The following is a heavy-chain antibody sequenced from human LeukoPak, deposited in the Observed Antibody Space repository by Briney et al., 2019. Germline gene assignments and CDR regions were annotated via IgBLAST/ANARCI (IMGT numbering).Heavy chain of an antibody. D-gene: IGHD3-10*01. Sequence: GGSLRLSCAASGFTFSSYGMSWVRQAPGKGLEWVSAISGSGGSTYYADSVKGRFTISRDNSKNTLYLQMNSLRAEDTAVYYCARGALLWFGAKMEYYFDSWGQGTPLTVSS. CDR1: GFTFSSYG. V-gene: IGHV3-23*01. CDR3: ARGALLWFGAKMEYYFDS. CDR2: ISGSGGST. J-gene: IGHJ4*02.